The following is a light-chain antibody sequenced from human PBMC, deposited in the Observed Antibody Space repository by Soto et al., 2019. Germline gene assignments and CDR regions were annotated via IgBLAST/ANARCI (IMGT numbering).Light chain of an antibody. V-gene: IGLV1-40*01. Sequence: QLVLTQPPSVSGAPGQRVTISCTGSSSNIGAGYDVHWYQQLPGTAPKLLIYGNSNRPSGVPDRFSGSKSGTSASLAITGLQAEDEAEYYCQSYDSSLSGPNWVFGGGTQLTVL. CDR2: GNS. CDR3: QSYDSSLSGPNWV. J-gene: IGLJ3*02. CDR1: SSNIGAGYD.